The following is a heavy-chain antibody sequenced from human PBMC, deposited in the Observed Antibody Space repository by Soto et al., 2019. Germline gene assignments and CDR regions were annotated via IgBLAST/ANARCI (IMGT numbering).Heavy chain of an antibody. V-gene: IGHV4-34*01. D-gene: IGHD3-10*01. CDR3: ARTQLPYADFDY. CDR1: GGSFSGYY. CDR2: INHSGST. Sequence: SETLSLTCAVYGGSFSGYYWSWIRQPPGKGLEWIGEINHSGSTNYNPSLKSRVTISVDTSKNQFSLKLSSVTAADTAVYYCARTQLPYADFDYWGQGTLVTVSS. J-gene: IGHJ4*02.